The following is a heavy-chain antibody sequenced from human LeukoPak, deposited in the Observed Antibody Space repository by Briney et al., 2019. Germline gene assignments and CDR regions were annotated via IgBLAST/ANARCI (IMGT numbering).Heavy chain of an antibody. CDR2: IYYSGST. CDR1: GGSISSGDYY. Sequence: SETLSLTCTVSGGSISSGDYYWSRIRQPPGKGLEWIGYIYYSGSTYYNPSLKSRVIISVDTSKNQFSLNLSSVTAADTAVYYCARANYYYGMDVWGQGTTVTVSS. V-gene: IGHV4-30-4*01. J-gene: IGHJ6*02. CDR3: ARANYYYGMDV.